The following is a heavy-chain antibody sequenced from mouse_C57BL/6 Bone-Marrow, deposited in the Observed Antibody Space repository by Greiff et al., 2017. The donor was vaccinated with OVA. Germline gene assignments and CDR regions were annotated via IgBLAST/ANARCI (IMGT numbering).Heavy chain of an antibody. CDR2: IDPENGDT. V-gene: IGHV14-4*01. Sequence: VQLQQSGAELVRPGASVKLSCTASGFNIKDDYMHWVKQRPEQGLEWIGWIDPENGDTEYASKFQGKATITADTSSNTAYLQLSSLTSEDTAVYYCTTFYGSSYNYCDYGGQGTTLTVSS. CDR1: GFNIKDDY. D-gene: IGHD1-1*01. CDR3: TTFYGSSYNYCDY. J-gene: IGHJ2*01.